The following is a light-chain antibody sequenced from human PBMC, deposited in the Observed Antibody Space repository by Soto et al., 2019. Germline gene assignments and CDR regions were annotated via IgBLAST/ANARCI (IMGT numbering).Light chain of an antibody. CDR3: ASWDDSLKGML. V-gene: IGLV1-44*01. J-gene: IGLJ2*01. Sequence: QSVLTQPPSVSGTPGQRVTISCSGSTSNIGGNTVYWYQQLSGMAPKLVIYSNNQRPSGVPDRFSGSKSGTSASLAISVLQSEDEADYYCASWDDSLKGMLFGGGTKVTVL. CDR1: TSNIGGNT. CDR2: SNN.